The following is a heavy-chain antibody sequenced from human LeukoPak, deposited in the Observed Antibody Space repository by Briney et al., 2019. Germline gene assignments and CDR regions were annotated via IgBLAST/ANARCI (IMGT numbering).Heavy chain of an antibody. Sequence: PSETLSLTCAVYGGSFSGYYCSWIRQPPGKGLEWIGEINHIGSTNYNPSLKSRVTISVDTSKNQFSLKLSSVTAADTGVYYCARRARYSSGWYYYYYYYMDVWGKGTTVTISS. CDR3: ARRARYSSGWYYYYYYYMDV. J-gene: IGHJ6*03. V-gene: IGHV4-34*01. D-gene: IGHD6-19*01. CDR2: INHIGST. CDR1: GGSFSGYY.